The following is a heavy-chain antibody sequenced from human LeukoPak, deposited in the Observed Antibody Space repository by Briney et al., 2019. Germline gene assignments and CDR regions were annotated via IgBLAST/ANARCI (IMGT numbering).Heavy chain of an antibody. Sequence: GGSLRLSCVASGFTFSSYWMSWVRQAPGKGLEWVAVIWYDGSNKYYADSVKGRFTISRDNSKNTLYLQMNSLRAEDTAVFYCARDPNRGYSYGYVDYWGQGTLVTVSS. V-gene: IGHV3-33*08. CDR1: GFTFSSYW. J-gene: IGHJ4*02. D-gene: IGHD5-18*01. CDR2: IWYDGSNK. CDR3: ARDPNRGYSYGYVDY.